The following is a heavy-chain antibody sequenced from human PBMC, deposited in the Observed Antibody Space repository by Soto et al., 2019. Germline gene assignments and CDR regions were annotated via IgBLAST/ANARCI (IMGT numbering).Heavy chain of an antibody. V-gene: IGHV3-21*06. J-gene: IGHJ3*02. D-gene: IGHD5-12*01. CDR3: ARGGGDGYNYGEFDPFEI. Sequence: EVRLAESGGGLVKPGGSLRLSCTASGFTFTRHTMNWVRQAPGKGLEWVSSISLSNYPIYYADSVKGRFTISGDNAKSTLYLEMNSLRADDTAVYYCARGGGDGYNYGEFDPFEIWGQGTMVTVSS. CDR1: GFTFTRHT. CDR2: ISLSNYPI.